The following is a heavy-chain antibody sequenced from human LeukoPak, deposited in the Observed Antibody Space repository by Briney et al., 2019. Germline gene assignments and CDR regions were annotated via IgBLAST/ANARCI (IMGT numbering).Heavy chain of an antibody. D-gene: IGHD2-21*02. CDR2: IYPGDSDT. V-gene: IGHV5-51*01. CDR1: GYSFTSYW. CDR3: ARDLLAYCGGDCYSGWLDP. J-gene: IGHJ5*02. Sequence: GESLKISCKGSGYSFTSYWIGWVRQMPGKGLEWMGIIYPGDSDTRYSPSFQGQVTISADKSISTAYLQWSSLKASDTAMYYCARDLLAYCGGDCYSGWLDPWGQGTLATVSS.